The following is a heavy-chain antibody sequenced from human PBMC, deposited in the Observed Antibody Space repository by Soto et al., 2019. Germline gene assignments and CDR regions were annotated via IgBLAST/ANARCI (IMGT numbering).Heavy chain of an antibody. V-gene: IGHV1-69*02. CDR2: IIPILGIA. CDR1: GGTFSSYT. CDR3: ARPNDYCSGGSCYYY. J-gene: IGHJ4*02. D-gene: IGHD2-15*01. Sequence: QVQLVQSGAEVKKPGSSVKVSCKASGGTFSSYTISWVRQAPGQGLEWMGRIIPILGIANYAEKFQGRITSNEDKSTSTADMELGSLRSEDTAVYYCARPNDYCSGGSCYYYWGQGTLVTVSS.